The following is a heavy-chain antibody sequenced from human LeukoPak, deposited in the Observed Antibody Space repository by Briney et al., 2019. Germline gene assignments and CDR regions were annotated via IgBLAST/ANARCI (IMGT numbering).Heavy chain of an antibody. D-gene: IGHD4-11*01. CDR2: ILTSGSA. CDR1: GGSISNYH. J-gene: IGHJ5*02. V-gene: IGHV4-4*07. Sequence: SETLSLTCTVSGGSISNYHWSWIRQPAGKGLEWIGRILTSGSANYNPSLKSRVVMSVDTSKNQFSLKLESVTAADTAVYYCARVEYSGFDPWGQGTLVTVSS. CDR3: ARVEYSGFDP.